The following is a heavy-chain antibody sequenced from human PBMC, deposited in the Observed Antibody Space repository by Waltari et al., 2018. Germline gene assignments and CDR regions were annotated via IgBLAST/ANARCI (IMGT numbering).Heavy chain of an antibody. V-gene: IGHV3-23*01. CDR2: ISGSGGST. CDR1: GFTLRSYA. J-gene: IGHJ4*02. Sequence: VQLLESGGGLVQSGGSLRLSCAASGFTLRSYALTWFRQAPGKGVEWVSVISGSGGSTDYADSVKGRFTISRDNSKNTLYLQMNNLRVEDTAVYYCASSLYGDYTQIWGRVFDYWGQGTLVTVSS. D-gene: IGHD4-17*01. CDR3: ASSLYGDYTQIWGRVFDY.